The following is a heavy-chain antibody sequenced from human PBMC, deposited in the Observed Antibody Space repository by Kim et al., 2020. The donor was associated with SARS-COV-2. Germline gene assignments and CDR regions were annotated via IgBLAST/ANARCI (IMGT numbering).Heavy chain of an antibody. J-gene: IGHJ4*02. CDR2: MNPNSGNT. D-gene: IGHD3-10*01. CDR3: ARGFKRLLWFGELSYPNRRPTDY. V-gene: IGHV1-8*01. Sequence: ASVKVSCKASGYTFTSYDINWVRQATGQGLEWMGWMNPNSGNTGYAQKFQGRVTMTRNTSISTAYMELSSLRSEDTAVYYCARGFKRLLWFGELSYPNRRPTDYWGQGTLVTVSS. CDR1: GYTFTSYD.